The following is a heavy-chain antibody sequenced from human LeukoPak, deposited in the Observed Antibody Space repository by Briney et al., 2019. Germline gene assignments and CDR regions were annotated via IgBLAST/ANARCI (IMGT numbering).Heavy chain of an antibody. CDR2: INSGGSDS. V-gene: IGHV3-74*01. CDR1: GFTFSSYW. D-gene: IGHD1-14*01. Sequence: GGSLRLSCAASGFTFSSYWIHWVRQAPGKGLVWVSRINSGGSDSIYADSVKGRFTISRDNAQNTVYLQMNSLRAEDTAIYYRARGHSTGCFDYWGQGTLVTVSS. CDR3: ARGHSTGCFDY. J-gene: IGHJ4*02.